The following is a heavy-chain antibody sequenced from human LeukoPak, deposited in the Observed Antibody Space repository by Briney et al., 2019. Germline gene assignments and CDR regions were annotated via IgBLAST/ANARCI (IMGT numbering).Heavy chain of an antibody. Sequence: RPSETLSLTCAVYGGSFSGYYWSWIRQPPGKGLEWIGEINHSGSTNYNPSLKSRVTISVDTSKNQFSLKLSSVTAADTAVYYCASHLGGSGYYFDYWGQGTLVTVSS. D-gene: IGHD3-22*01. CDR3: ASHLGGSGYYFDY. V-gene: IGHV4-34*01. CDR2: INHSGST. CDR1: GGSFSGYY. J-gene: IGHJ4*02.